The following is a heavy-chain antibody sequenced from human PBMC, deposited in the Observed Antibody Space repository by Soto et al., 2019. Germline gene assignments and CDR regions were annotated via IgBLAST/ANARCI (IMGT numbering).Heavy chain of an antibody. CDR2: IYYSGST. V-gene: IGHV4-39*01. D-gene: IGHD2-2*03. CDR1: GGSISSISYY. J-gene: IGHJ6*02. Sequence: SETLSLTCTVSGGSISSISYYWGWIRQPPGKGLEWIGSIYYSGSTYYNPSLKSRVTISVDTSKNQFSLKLSSVTAADTAVYYCARLNGYCVSTGCHGYYGMDVWGQGTTVTVSS. CDR3: ARLNGYCVSTGCHGYYGMDV.